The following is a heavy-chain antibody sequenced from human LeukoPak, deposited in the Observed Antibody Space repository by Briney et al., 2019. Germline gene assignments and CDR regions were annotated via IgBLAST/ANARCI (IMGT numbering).Heavy chain of an antibody. CDR1: GFTFSSYA. V-gene: IGHV3-23*01. CDR3: AKDQRVVDTARVTIGY. CDR2: ISGSGGST. D-gene: IGHD5-18*01. Sequence: PGGSLRLSCAASGFTFSSYAMSWVRQAPGKGLEWVSAISGSGGSTYYADPVKGRFTISRDNSKNTLYLQMNSLRAEDTAVYYCAKDQRVVDTARVTIGYWGQGTLVTVSS. J-gene: IGHJ4*02.